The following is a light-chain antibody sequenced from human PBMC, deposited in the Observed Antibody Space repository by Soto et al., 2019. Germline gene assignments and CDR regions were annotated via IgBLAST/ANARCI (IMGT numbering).Light chain of an antibody. J-gene: IGKJ2*01. CDR1: QSVSSSY. Sequence: EIVMTQSPGTLSLSPGERATLSCRASQSVSSSYLAWYQQKPGQAPRLLIYGAYSRATGIPDRFSGSGSGTDFTLTISRLESEDFAVYYCQQYASSPVYTFGQGTKLEIK. V-gene: IGKV3-20*01. CDR3: QQYASSPVYT. CDR2: GAY.